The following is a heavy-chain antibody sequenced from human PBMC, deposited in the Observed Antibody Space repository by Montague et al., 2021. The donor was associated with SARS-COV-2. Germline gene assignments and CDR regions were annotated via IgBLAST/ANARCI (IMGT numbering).Heavy chain of an antibody. CDR3: ASLTLGYCSSTSCYSDWFGP. CDR2: INHSGST. Sequence: SETLSLTCAVYGGSFSGCYWSWIRQPPGKGLGWIGEINHSGSTNYNPSLKSRVTISVDTSKNQFSLKLSSVTAAGTAVYYCASLTLGYCSSTSCYSDWFGPWGQGTLVTVST. CDR1: GGSFSGCY. J-gene: IGHJ5*02. D-gene: IGHD2-2*02. V-gene: IGHV4-34*01.